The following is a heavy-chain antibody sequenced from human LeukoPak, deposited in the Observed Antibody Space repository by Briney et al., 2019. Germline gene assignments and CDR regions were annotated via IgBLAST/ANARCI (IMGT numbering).Heavy chain of an antibody. V-gene: IGHV3-23*01. CDR3: AKDPGFGEFDASVFDY. D-gene: IGHD3-10*01. Sequence: GGSLRLSCAASGFTFDDYAMHWVRQAPGKGLEWVSAISGSGGSTYYADSVKGRFTISRDNSKNTLYLRMNSLRAEDTAVYYCAKDPGFGEFDASVFDYWGQGTLVTVSS. J-gene: IGHJ4*02. CDR2: ISGSGGST. CDR1: GFTFDDYA.